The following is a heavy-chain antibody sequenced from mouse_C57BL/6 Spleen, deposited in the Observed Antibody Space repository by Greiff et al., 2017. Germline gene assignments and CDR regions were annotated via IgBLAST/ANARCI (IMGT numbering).Heavy chain of an antibody. CDR2: IYPGSGNT. CDR1: GYTFTDYY. CDR3: ARQASLYYYGSSPWFAY. Sequence: QVQLQQSGPELVKPGASVKISCKASGYTFTDYYINWVKQRPGQGLEWIGWIYPGSGNTKYNEKFKGKATLTVDTSSSTAYMQLSSLTSEDSAVYFCARQASLYYYGSSPWFAYWGQGTLVTVSA. V-gene: IGHV1-84*01. D-gene: IGHD1-1*01. J-gene: IGHJ3*01.